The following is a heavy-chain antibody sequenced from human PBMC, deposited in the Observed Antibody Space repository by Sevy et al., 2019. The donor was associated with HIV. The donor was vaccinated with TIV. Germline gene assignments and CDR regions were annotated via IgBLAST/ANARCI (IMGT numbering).Heavy chain of an antibody. J-gene: IGHJ4*02. D-gene: IGHD5-12*01. V-gene: IGHV1-18*01. Sequence: ASVKVSCKASGYTFTSYGISWVRQAPGQGLEWMEWISAYNCNTNYAQKLQGRVTMTTDTSTSIAYMELRSLRSDDTAVYYCARDGRRDGYNMGAFDYWGQGTLVTVSS. CDR3: ARDGRRDGYNMGAFDY. CDR1: GYTFTSYG. CDR2: ISAYNCNT.